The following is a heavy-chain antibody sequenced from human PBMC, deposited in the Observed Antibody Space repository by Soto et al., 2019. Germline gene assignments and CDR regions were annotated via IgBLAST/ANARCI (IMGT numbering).Heavy chain of an antibody. D-gene: IGHD6-19*01. CDR2: IIPIFGTA. CDR3: AKVRYSSPMGYYYGMDV. V-gene: IGHV1-69*01. Sequence: PGLGLEWVGGIIPIFGTANYAQKFQGRVTSTADESTSTSYMEVNNLRSEDTAVYYCAKVRYSSPMGYYYGMDVWGQGTTVTVSS. J-gene: IGHJ6*02.